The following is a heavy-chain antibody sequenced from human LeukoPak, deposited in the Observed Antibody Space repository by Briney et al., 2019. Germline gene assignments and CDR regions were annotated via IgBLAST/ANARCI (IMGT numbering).Heavy chain of an antibody. CDR1: GYSFTSYW. J-gene: IGHJ2*01. Sequence: GESLKISCKGSGYSFTSYWIGWVRQMPGKGLEWMGIIYPGDSDIRYSPSFQGQVTISADKSISTAYLQWSSLKASDTAMYYCARRAPAAQEPDWYFDLWGRGTLVTVSS. CDR2: IYPGDSDI. CDR3: ARRAPAAQEPDWYFDL. D-gene: IGHD2-2*01. V-gene: IGHV5-51*01.